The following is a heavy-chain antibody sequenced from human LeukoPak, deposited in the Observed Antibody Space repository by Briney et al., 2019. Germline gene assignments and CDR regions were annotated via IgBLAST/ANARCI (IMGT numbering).Heavy chain of an antibody. D-gene: IGHD3-10*01. J-gene: IGHJ3*02. Sequence: PGGSLRLSCAASGFTFSRNAMNWVRQAPGQGLEWVSGISGSGDNTYYADSVRGRFTISRDNSKNTLYLQMNSLRAEDTAVYYCAKRMVRGGAFDIWGQGTMVTVSS. V-gene: IGHV3-23*01. CDR3: AKRMVRGGAFDI. CDR1: GFTFSRNA. CDR2: ISGSGDNT.